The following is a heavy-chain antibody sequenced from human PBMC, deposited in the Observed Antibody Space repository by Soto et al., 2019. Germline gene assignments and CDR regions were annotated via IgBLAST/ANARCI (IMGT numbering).Heavy chain of an antibody. J-gene: IGHJ5*02. Sequence: QVQLVQSGAEVKKPGSSVKVSCKASGGTFSSYAISWVRQAPGQGLEWMGGIIPIFGTANYAQQFQGRVTITADESTSTAYMELSSLRSEDTAMYYCASHTHYYDSSGYLPTNWFDPWGQGTLVTVSS. CDR3: ASHTHYYDSSGYLPTNWFDP. D-gene: IGHD3-22*01. CDR1: GGTFSSYA. CDR2: IIPIFGTA. V-gene: IGHV1-69*01.